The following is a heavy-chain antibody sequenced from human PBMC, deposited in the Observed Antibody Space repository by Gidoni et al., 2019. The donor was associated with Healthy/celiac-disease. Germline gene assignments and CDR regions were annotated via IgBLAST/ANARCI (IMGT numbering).Heavy chain of an antibody. D-gene: IGHD3-9*01. CDR2: IYSGGST. J-gene: IGHJ4*02. V-gene: IGHV3-66*01. Sequence: EVQLVESGGGLVQPGRSLRLSCAASGFTVSSNYMSWVRQAPGKGLEWVSVIYSGGSTYYADSVKGRFTISIDNSKNTLYLQMNSLRAEDTAVYYCVRVRVGYDILTGYWSGVYFDYWGQGTLVTVSS. CDR3: VRVRVGYDILTGYWSGVYFDY. CDR1: GFTVSSNY.